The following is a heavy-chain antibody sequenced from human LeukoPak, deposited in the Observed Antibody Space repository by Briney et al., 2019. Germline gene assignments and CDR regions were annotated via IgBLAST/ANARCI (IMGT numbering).Heavy chain of an antibody. CDR2: IYWDDDK. CDR1: EFSLSTRGEG. J-gene: IGHJ4*02. Sequence: SGPTLVNPTQTLTLTCTFSEFSLSTRGEGVGWIRQPPGKALEWLALIYWDDDKRYSSSLKRRLTITKDTSKNQVVLSMTNMDHVDTATYYCAHINSRQLVFDSWGQGTLVTVSS. V-gene: IGHV2-5*02. CDR3: AHINSRQLVFDS. D-gene: IGHD5-24*01.